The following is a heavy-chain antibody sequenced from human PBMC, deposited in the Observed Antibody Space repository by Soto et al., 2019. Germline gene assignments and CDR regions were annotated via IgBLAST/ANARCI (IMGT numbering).Heavy chain of an antibody. CDR1: GFSLTTRPVG. J-gene: IGHJ4*02. D-gene: IGHD5-12*01. V-gene: IGHV2-5*02. Sequence: QITLEESGPTRMKPTQTLTLTCTFSGFSLTTRPVGVGWIRQTPGKALEWLAVIYWDDDKRYSPSLKTRLTITKDTSKKQVILTMAYMDTLDTVTYFCAHRGYMNCKWDKGYFDQWGQGTLVNVYS. CDR2: IYWDDDK. CDR3: AHRGYMNCKWDKGYFDQ.